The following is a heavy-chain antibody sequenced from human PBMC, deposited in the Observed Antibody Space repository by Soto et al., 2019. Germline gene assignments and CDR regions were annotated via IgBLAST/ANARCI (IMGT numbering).Heavy chain of an antibody. J-gene: IGHJ6*02. CDR2: ISSSSSYI. D-gene: IGHD6-13*01. Sequence: GGALRLSCADSVFTFSSDRMNWVRQAPLKGLEWVSSISSSSSYIYYSDSVKGRFTISRDNAKNSLYLQMNSLRAEDTAVYYCARDRYSSLYYYGMDVWGQGITLT. CDR1: VFTFSSDR. V-gene: IGHV3-21*04. CDR3: ARDRYSSLYYYGMDV.